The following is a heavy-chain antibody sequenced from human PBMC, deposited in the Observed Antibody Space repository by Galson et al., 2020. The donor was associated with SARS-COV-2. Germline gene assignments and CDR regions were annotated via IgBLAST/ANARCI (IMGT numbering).Heavy chain of an antibody. V-gene: IGHV3-49*03. Sequence: GGSLRLSCTASGFTFGDYAMSWFRQAPGKGLEWVGFIRSNAYGETTEYAASVKGRFTISRDDSKSIAYLQMNSLKTEDTAVYYCTRDVREGVPRYSSSWYLSRDAIFDYWGQGTLVTVSS. CDR3: TRDVREGVPRYSSSWYLSRDAIFDY. CDR1: GFTFGDYA. D-gene: IGHD6-13*01. CDR2: IRSNAYGETT. J-gene: IGHJ4*02.